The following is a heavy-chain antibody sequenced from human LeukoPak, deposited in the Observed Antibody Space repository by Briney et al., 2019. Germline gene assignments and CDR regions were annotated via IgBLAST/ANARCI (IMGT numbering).Heavy chain of an antibody. CDR1: GGTFSSYA. D-gene: IGHD3-22*01. CDR3: ASDYDSSGSAFTSLDY. J-gene: IGHJ4*02. CDR2: IIPIFGTA. V-gene: IGHV1-69*05. Sequence: SVKVSCKASGGTFSSYAISWLRQAPGQGLEWMGGIIPIFGTANYAQKFQGRVTITTDESTSTAYMELSSLRSEDTAAYYCASDYDSSGSAFTSLDYWGQGTLVIVSS.